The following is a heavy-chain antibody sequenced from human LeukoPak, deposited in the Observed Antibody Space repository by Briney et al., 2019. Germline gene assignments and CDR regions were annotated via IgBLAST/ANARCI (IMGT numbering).Heavy chain of an antibody. CDR3: ARGSGLYYYDSSGYYPY. Sequence: ASVKVSCKASGYTFTSYGISWVRQAPGQGLEWMGWISAYNGNTNYAQKLQGRVTMTTDTSTSTAYMELRSLRSDDTAVYYCARGSGLYYYDSSGYYPYWGQGTLVTVSS. D-gene: IGHD3-22*01. CDR2: ISAYNGNT. CDR1: GYTFTSYG. V-gene: IGHV1-18*01. J-gene: IGHJ4*02.